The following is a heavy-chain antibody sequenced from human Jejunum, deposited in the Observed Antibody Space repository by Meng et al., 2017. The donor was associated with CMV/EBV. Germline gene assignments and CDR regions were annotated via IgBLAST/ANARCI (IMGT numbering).Heavy chain of an antibody. D-gene: IGHD1-14*01. CDR1: GFTFSNKA. J-gene: IGHJ4*02. V-gene: IGHV3-21*01. Sequence: FGFTFSNKAMDWVRQAQGKGLEGVSSISGSSAYILYADSVKGRFTISRDNAKNSLVIRMNSLRGEDTAVYYCARGTTAAGVDLDYWGQGTLVTVSS. CDR3: ARGTTAAGVDLDY. CDR2: ISGSSAYI.